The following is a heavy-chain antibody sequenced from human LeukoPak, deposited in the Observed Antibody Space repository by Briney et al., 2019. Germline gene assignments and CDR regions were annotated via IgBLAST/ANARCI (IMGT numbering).Heavy chain of an antibody. D-gene: IGHD5-18*01. CDR1: GFTFSPYA. J-gene: IGHJ4*02. Sequence: GGSLRLSCEASGFTFSPYAMTWVRQAPGKGLEWDSSLSGTGASAYYADSVKGRFIISRDSSKNTLYLQMNSLRAEDTAVYYCAKGQDTYGHPFDYWGQGTLVTVSS. CDR2: LSGTGASA. CDR3: AKGQDTYGHPFDY. V-gene: IGHV3-23*01.